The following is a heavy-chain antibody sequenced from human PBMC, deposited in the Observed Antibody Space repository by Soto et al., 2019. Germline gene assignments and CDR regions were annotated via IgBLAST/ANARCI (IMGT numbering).Heavy chain of an antibody. CDR1: GFTFSSYW. D-gene: IGHD3-3*01. J-gene: IGHJ3*02. V-gene: IGHV3-74*01. CDR3: ARAGDDFWSGYYAFDI. CDR2: INSDGSST. Sequence: EVQLVESGGGLVQPGGSLRLSCAASGFTFSSYWMHWVRQAPGKGLVWVSRINSDGSSTSYADSVKGRFTISRDNAKNTLYLQMNSLRAKDTAVYYCARAGDDFWSGYYAFDIWGQGTMVTVSS.